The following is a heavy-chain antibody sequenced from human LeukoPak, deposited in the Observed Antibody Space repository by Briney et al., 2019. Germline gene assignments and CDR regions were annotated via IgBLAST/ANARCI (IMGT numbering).Heavy chain of an antibody. CDR1: GFIFSDYE. Sequence: PGGSLRLSCAASGFIFSDYEMNWVRQAPGKGLEWVSYISSSGSTIYYADSVKGRFTISRDNAKNSLYLQMNSLRAEDTAVYYCAREPPRNDFWSGLYYYYYYYMDVWGKGTTVTVSS. V-gene: IGHV3-48*03. J-gene: IGHJ6*03. D-gene: IGHD3-3*01. CDR3: AREPPRNDFWSGLYYYYYYYMDV. CDR2: ISSSGSTI.